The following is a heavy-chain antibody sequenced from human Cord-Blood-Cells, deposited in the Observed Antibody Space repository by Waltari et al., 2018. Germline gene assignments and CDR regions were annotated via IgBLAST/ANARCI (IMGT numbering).Heavy chain of an antibody. J-gene: IGHJ4*02. CDR2: IYHSGST. D-gene: IGHD6-13*01. CDR1: GYSISSGYY. V-gene: IGHV4-38-2*01. CDR3: ARARGIAAADLDY. Sequence: QVQLQESGPGLVKPSETLSLTCAVSGYSISSGYYWGWIRQPPGKGLEWSGSIYHSGSTYYNPPLKSRVTISVDTSKNLFPLHLSPVTAADTAVDYGARARGIAAADLDYWGQGNRGTVSS.